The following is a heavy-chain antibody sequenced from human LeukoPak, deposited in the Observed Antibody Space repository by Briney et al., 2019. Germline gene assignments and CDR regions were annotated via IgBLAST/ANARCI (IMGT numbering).Heavy chain of an antibody. D-gene: IGHD3-22*01. CDR2: INHSGST. Sequence: SETLSLTCAVYGGSFSGYYWSWIRQPPGKGLEWIGEINHSGSTNYNPSLKSRVTISVDTSKNQFSLELSSVTAADTAVYYCARSADYYDSSGYYFGGQGTLVTVSS. CDR1: GGSFSGYY. J-gene: IGHJ4*02. V-gene: IGHV4-34*01. CDR3: ARSADYYDSSGYYF.